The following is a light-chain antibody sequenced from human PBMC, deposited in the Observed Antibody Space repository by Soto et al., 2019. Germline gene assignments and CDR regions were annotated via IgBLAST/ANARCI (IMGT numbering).Light chain of an antibody. J-gene: IGKJ2*01. Sequence: ESELKQSPATMSLSPGERAALSCRASQSVSSYLAWYQQKPGQAPRLLIYDASNRATGIPARFSGSGSGTDFTLTISSLEPEDFAVYYCQQRSNWPYTFGQGTKLEIK. V-gene: IGKV3-11*01. CDR3: QQRSNWPYT. CDR2: DAS. CDR1: QSVSSY.